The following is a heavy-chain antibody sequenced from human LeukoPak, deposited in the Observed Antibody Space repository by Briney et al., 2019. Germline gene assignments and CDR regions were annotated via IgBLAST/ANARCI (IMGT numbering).Heavy chain of an antibody. V-gene: IGHV4-61*08. D-gene: IGHD3-9*01. Sequence: NPSETLSLTCTVSGGSISSGGYYWSWIRQPPGKGLEWIVYIYYSGSTNYNPSLNSRVTISVDTSKNQFSLKLSYVTAADTAVYYCARCRYYDILTGYAPWYFDLWGRGTLVTVSS. CDR3: ARCRYYDILTGYAPWYFDL. CDR1: GGSISSGGYY. J-gene: IGHJ2*01. CDR2: IYYSGST.